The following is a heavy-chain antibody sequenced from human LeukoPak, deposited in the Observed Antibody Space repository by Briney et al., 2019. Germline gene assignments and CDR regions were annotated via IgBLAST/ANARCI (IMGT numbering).Heavy chain of an antibody. D-gene: IGHD2-15*01. J-gene: IGHJ5*02. Sequence: PFETLCLTRTVSSGSISGSTYYWGWSRQPPGKGLEWIGSMYYSGSTYYNPSLKSRVTISVDTSKNQFSLKLTSVTAADTAVYYCARSRGSSGGPFDPWGKGSVHTVSS. V-gene: IGHV4-39*01. CDR2: MYYSGST. CDR1: SGSISGSTYY. CDR3: ARSRGSSGGPFDP.